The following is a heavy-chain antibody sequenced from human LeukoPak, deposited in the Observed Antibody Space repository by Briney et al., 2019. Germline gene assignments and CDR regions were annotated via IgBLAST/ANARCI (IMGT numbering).Heavy chain of an antibody. V-gene: IGHV4-59*01. CDR2: IYYSGST. CDR1: GGSMLSYY. CDR3: AGGSIAVAGLEFGY. J-gene: IGHJ4*02. Sequence: SETLSLTCTVSGGSMLSYYWSWIRQSPGKGLEWIGYIYYSGSTEYNPSLKSRVTILVDTSKKQFSLRLRSLTAADTAVYYCAGGSIAVAGLEFGYWGQGTLVTVSS. D-gene: IGHD6-19*01.